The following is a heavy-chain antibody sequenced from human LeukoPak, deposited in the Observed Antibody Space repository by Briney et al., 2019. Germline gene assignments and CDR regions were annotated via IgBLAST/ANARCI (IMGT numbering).Heavy chain of an antibody. CDR2: MNPNSGNT. Sequence: GASVKVSCKASGYTFTSYDINWVRQATGQGLEWMGWMNPNSGNTGYAQKFQGRVTMTRNTSVSTAYMELRSLRSDDTAVYYCARDPDPYSSPPYWGQGTLVTVSS. V-gene: IGHV1-8*01. J-gene: IGHJ4*02. CDR1: GYTFTSYD. D-gene: IGHD6-13*01. CDR3: ARDPDPYSSPPY.